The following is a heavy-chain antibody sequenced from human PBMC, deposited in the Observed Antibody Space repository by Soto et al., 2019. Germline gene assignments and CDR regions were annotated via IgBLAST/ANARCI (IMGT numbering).Heavy chain of an antibody. V-gene: IGHV1-2*04. D-gene: IGHD3-10*01. CDR3: ARVALDYYGSGPYYFDY. Sequence: QVQLVQSGAEVKKPGASVKVSRKASGYTFTGYYMHWVRQAPGQGLEWMGWINPNSGGTNYAQKFQGWVTMTRDTSISTAYMELSRLRSDDTAVYYCARVALDYYGSGPYYFDYWGQGTLVTVSS. CDR1: GYTFTGYY. J-gene: IGHJ4*02. CDR2: INPNSGGT.